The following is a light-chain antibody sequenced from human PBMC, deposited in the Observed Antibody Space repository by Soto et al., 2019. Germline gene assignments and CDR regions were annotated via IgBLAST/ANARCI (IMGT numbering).Light chain of an antibody. CDR3: QQYGSSLTWT. Sequence: EVVLTQSPGTVSLSPGERVTLSCRASQSVISNYLAWFQQRPGQAPRLLIYAASSRATGIPDRFSGSGSGTDVTLSISRLEPEDFAVYYCQQYGSSLTWTFGQGTKVEIK. V-gene: IGKV3-20*01. CDR1: QSVISNY. CDR2: AAS. J-gene: IGKJ1*01.